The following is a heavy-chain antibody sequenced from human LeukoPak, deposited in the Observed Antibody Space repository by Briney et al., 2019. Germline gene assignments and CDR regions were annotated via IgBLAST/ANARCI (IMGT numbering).Heavy chain of an antibody. CDR3: TRTWLFDQH. J-gene: IGHJ1*01. V-gene: IGHV3-49*04. Sequence: PGGSLRLSCAASGFTFSSYAMSWVRQAPGKGLEWVGFIRSKAYGGTTEYAASVKGRFTISRDDSKSIAYLQMNSLKTEDTAVYYCTRTWLFDQHWGQGTLVTVSS. CDR1: GFTFSSYA. CDR2: IRSKAYGGTT. D-gene: IGHD3-9*01.